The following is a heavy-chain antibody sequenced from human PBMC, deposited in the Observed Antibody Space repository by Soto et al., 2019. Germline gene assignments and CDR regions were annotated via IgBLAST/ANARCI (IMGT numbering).Heavy chain of an antibody. CDR1: GGSFSGYY. V-gene: IGHV4-34*01. CDR2: LTLSGHT. J-gene: IGHJ4*02. Sequence: QVQLQQWGAGLLKPSETLSLTCAVSGGSFSGYYWTWIRPAPGKGLEWIGELTLSGHTSYNPALKSRVTISIDTAKNHFSLKLNFVTAADTAVYYCAGPDYWGQGTLVTVS. CDR3: AGPDY.